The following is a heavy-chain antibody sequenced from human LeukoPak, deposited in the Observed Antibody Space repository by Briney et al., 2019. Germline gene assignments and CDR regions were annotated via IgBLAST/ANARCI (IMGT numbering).Heavy chain of an antibody. J-gene: IGHJ4*02. D-gene: IGHD6-13*01. CDR3: TRRGSSWHDY. CDR2: IRSKANSYAT. CDR1: GFTFSGSA. V-gene: IGHV3-73*01. Sequence: GGSLRLSCAASGFTFSGSAMHWVRQASGKGLEWVGRIRSKANSYATAYAASGKGRFTISRDDSKNTAYLQMNSLKTEDTAVYYCTRRGSSWHDYWGQGTLVTVSS.